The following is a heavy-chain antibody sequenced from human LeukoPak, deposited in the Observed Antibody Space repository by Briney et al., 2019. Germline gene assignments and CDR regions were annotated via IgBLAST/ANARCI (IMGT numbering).Heavy chain of an antibody. V-gene: IGHV3-23*01. CDR1: GFTFPSHA. CDR3: AKGYPYYFYAMDV. CDR2: ISATTGAT. J-gene: IGHJ6*02. D-gene: IGHD2-2*01. Sequence: GGSLRLSCAASGFTFPSHAMVWGRQAPGKGLEWVSAISATTGATYYAVSVKGRFTIPRDNSRNTLYLQMNSLRADDTAVYYCAKGYPYYFYAMDVWGQGTTVTVSS.